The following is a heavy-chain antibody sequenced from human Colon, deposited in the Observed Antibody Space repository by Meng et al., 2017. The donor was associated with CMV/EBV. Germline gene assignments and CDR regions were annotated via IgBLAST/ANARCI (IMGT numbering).Heavy chain of an antibody. J-gene: IGHJ1*01. Sequence: GESLKISCAASGFTFTNHAMHWVRQAPGKGLEWMAFVAYDGSSQHYADSVKGRVTISRDTSKNMLYLQMNSLRAEDTAVYYCARNKDVIVSTNILVGGIDQRGQGTLVTVSS. CDR3: ARNKDVIVSTNILVGGIDQ. D-gene: IGHD2-21*01. CDR1: GFTFTNHA. CDR2: VAYDGSSQ. V-gene: IGHV3-30*04.